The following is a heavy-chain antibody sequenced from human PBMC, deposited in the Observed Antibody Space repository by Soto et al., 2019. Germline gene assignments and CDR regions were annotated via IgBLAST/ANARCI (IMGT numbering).Heavy chain of an antibody. CDR1: GFTFSSYW. V-gene: IGHV3-7*01. D-gene: IGHD6-6*01. Sequence: EVQVVESGGGLVQPGGSLRLSCAASGFTFSSYWMGWVRQAPGKGLEWVANIKQDGSEKYYVDSVKGRFTISRDNAKKSLYLQMNSLRAEDTAVYYCGSSEHSSIFEYWGQGTLVTVSS. J-gene: IGHJ4*02. CDR3: GSSEHSSIFEY. CDR2: IKQDGSEK.